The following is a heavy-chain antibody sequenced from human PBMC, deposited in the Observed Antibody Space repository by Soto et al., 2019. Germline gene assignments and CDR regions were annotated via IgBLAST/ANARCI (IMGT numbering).Heavy chain of an antibody. CDR1: GGSISSSHW. CDR3: ARVVLSITRGAFDS. Sequence: QVQLQESGPGLVKPSGTLSLTCAVSGGSISSSHWWTWVRQSPGKGLEYIGEISHSGTSNSNPSLKSRLTLSVDRSKNHFSLTLTSVTAAYTAVYYCARVVLSITRGAFDSWGQGTPVIVSS. J-gene: IGHJ3*01. CDR2: ISHSGTS. D-gene: IGHD1-20*01. V-gene: IGHV4-4*02.